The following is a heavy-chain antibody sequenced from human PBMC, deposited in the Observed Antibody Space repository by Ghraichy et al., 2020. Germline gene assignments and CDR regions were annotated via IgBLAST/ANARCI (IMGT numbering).Heavy chain of an antibody. CDR3: AKDWGLGYSYGF. J-gene: IGHJ4*02. Sequence: LSLTCAASGFTFSSYAMSWVRQAPGKGLEWVSAISGSGGSTYYADSVKGRFTISRDNSKNTLYLQMNSLRAEDTAVYYCAKDWGLGYSYGFWGQGTLVTVSS. CDR2: ISGSGGST. D-gene: IGHD5-18*01. CDR1: GFTFSSYA. V-gene: IGHV3-23*01.